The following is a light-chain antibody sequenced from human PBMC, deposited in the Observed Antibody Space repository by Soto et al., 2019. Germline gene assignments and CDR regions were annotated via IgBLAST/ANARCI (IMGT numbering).Light chain of an antibody. CDR3: QQYGSSSWT. J-gene: IGKJ1*01. V-gene: IGKV3-20*01. CDR2: GAS. CDR1: QSISSSY. Sequence: SVLTQSTGTPSLSPGERATLSCRASQSISSSYLAWYQQRPGQAPRLLIYGASSRATGIPDRFSGSGSGTEFTLTISRLEPEDFAVYYCQQYGSSSWTFGQRTKVDIK.